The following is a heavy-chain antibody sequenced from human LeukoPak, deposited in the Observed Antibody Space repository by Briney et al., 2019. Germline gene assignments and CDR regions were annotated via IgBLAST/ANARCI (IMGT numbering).Heavy chain of an antibody. CDR1: GYTFTSYD. CDR2: MNHNSGNT. Sequence: ASVKVSCKASGYTFTSYDINWVRQATGQGLEWMGWMNHNSGNTGYAQKFQGRVTMTRNTSISTAYMELSSLRSEDTAVYYCAREGRCSGGSCYGLFDPWGQGTLVTVSS. D-gene: IGHD2-15*01. CDR3: AREGRCSGGSCYGLFDP. V-gene: IGHV1-8*01. J-gene: IGHJ5*02.